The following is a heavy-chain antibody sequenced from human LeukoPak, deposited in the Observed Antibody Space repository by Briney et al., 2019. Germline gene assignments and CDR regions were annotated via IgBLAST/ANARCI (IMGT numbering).Heavy chain of an antibody. CDR1: GYSISSGYY. Sequence: SETLSLTCTVSGYSISSGYYWGWIRQPPGKGLEWIGSIYHSGRTFYNPSLKSRVTISVDTSKNQFSLKLTSVTAADTAVYYCARVRTYYYDNYYYDYWGQGTLVTVSS. CDR2: IYHSGRT. D-gene: IGHD3-22*01. J-gene: IGHJ4*02. CDR3: ARVRTYYYDNYYYDY. V-gene: IGHV4-38-2*02.